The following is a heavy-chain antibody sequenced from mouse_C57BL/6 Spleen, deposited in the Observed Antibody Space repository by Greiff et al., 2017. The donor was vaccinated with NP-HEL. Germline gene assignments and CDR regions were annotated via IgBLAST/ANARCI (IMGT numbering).Heavy chain of an antibody. CDR3: ARDGYPYYYAMDY. CDR1: GYTFTDYY. D-gene: IGHD2-3*01. CDR2: IYPGSGNT. V-gene: IGHV1-76*01. J-gene: IGHJ4*01. Sequence: QVQLKESGAELVRPGASVKLSCKASGYTFTDYYINWVKQRPGQGLEWIARIYPGSGNTYYNEKFKGKATLTAEKSSSTAYMQLSSLTSEDSAVYFCARDGYPYYYAMDYWGQGTSVTVSS.